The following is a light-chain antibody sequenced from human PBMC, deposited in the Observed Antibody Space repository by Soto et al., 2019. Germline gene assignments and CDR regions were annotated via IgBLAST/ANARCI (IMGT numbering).Light chain of an antibody. V-gene: IGKV1-5*01. Sequence: DFQMTQSPPSLFATVGDHVPFSCRASQTISGWLAWYQQRPGKAPKLLISDASSLRSGVPSRFSGSGSGTEFTLTISSLQPDDFGSYYCQQYKSYPWSFGHGAKVDIK. J-gene: IGKJ1*01. CDR2: DAS. CDR3: QQYKSYPWS. CDR1: QTISGW.